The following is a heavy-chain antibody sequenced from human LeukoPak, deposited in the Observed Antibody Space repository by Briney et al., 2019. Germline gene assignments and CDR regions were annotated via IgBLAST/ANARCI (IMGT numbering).Heavy chain of an antibody. CDR3: ARSNQADDY. CDR1: GFTFSSYN. CDR2: ISSTSNTI. V-gene: IGHV3-48*01. J-gene: IGHJ4*02. D-gene: IGHD1-14*01. Sequence: GGSLRLSCAASGFTFSSYNMNWVRQAPGKGLEWVSFISSTSNTIYYADSVKGRFTISRDNAKNSLYLQMNSLRAEDTGVYYCARSNQADDYWGQGTLVTVSS.